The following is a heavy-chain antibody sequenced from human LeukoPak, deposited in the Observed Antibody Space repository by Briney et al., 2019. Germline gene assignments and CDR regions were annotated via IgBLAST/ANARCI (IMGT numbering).Heavy chain of an antibody. V-gene: IGHV3-15*01. CDR3: TTDRYWGSSHYYYYYMDV. J-gene: IGHJ6*03. Sequence: AGGSLRLSCAASGFTFSNAWMSWVRQAPGKGLEWVGRIKSKTDGGTTDYAAPVKGRFTISRDDSKNTLYLQMNSLKTEDTAVYYCTTDRYWGSSHYYYYYMDVWGKGTTVTISS. CDR1: GFTFSNAW. CDR2: IKSKTDGGTT. D-gene: IGHD3-16*02.